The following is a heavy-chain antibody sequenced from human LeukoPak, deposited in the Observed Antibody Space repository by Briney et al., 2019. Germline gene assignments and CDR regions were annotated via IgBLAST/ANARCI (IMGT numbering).Heavy chain of an antibody. CDR2: ISYDGSNK. CDR3: AKALAAAVDH. Sequence: GGSLRLSCAASGSTFSSYGMHWVRQAPGKGLEWVAVISYDGSNKYYADSVKGRFTISRDNSKNTLYLQMNSLRAEDTAVYYCAKALAAAVDHWGQGTLVTVSS. CDR1: GSTFSSYG. V-gene: IGHV3-30*18. D-gene: IGHD6-13*01. J-gene: IGHJ4*02.